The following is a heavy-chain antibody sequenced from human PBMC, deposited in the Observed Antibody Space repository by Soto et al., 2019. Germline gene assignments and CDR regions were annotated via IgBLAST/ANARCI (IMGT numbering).Heavy chain of an antibody. CDR3: ARVERGTATTVVDALDI. CDR1: GGSVNSGNYY. J-gene: IGHJ3*02. Sequence: QVQLQQWGAGLLKPSETLSLTCAVFGGSVNSGNYYWSWIRQPPGKGLEWIGEMSHSGGTHFNPSLKSRVTISVDTSKNQFSLKMSSVTAADTALYYCARVERGTATTVVDALDIWGPGTMVTVSS. CDR2: MSHSGGT. D-gene: IGHD1-1*01. V-gene: IGHV4-34*01.